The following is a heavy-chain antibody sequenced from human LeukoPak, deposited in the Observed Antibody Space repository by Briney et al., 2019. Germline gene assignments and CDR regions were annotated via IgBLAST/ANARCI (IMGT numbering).Heavy chain of an antibody. Sequence: PSGTVSVTFTVSRGFLSCYYWSWLRPPRAKGLAGMGYIYYSGSTNYNPSLKSRVTISVDTSNNQFSLKLSSVTAADTAVYYCARARRPVANSAYYYYYMDVWGKGTTVTVSS. J-gene: IGHJ6*03. CDR2: IYYSGST. CDR1: RGFLSCYY. V-gene: IGHV4-59*12. CDR3: ARARRPVANSAYYYYYMDV. D-gene: IGHD2-15*01.